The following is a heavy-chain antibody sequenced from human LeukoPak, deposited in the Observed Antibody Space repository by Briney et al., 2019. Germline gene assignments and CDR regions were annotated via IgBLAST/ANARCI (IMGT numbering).Heavy chain of an antibody. J-gene: IGHJ4*02. CDR1: GGSFSGYY. CDR2: INHSGST. CDR3: ARRRRYYYGSGSYFFDW. D-gene: IGHD3-10*01. Sequence: SETLSLTCAVYGGSFSGYYWSWIRHPPAKGLEWIGEINHSGSTNYNPSLKRRVTISVDTSKNQCSLKLSSVTAADTAVDYCARRRRYYYGSGSYFFDWWGQGTLVTVSS. V-gene: IGHV4-34*01.